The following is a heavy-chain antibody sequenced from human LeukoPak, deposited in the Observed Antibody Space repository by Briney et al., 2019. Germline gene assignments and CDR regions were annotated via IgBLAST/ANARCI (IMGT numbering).Heavy chain of an antibody. J-gene: IGHJ4*02. CDR1: GLTFDDYG. V-gene: IGHV3-20*04. CDR3: ATYPHGAVAGTGVDY. CDR2: INWNGGST. Sequence: PGGSLRLSCAASGLTFDDYGMSWVRQAPGKGLEWVSGINWNGGSTGYADSVKGRFTISRDNAKNSLYLQMNSLRAEDTALYYCATYPHGAVAGTGVDYWGQGTLVTVSS. D-gene: IGHD6-19*01.